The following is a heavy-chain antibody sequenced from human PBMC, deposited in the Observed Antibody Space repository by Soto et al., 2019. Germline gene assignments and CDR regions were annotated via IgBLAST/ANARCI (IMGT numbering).Heavy chain of an antibody. CDR3: ARGPMPVGAITS. D-gene: IGHD1-26*01. CDR2: ISSGSSTI. V-gene: IGHV3-48*01. CDR1: GFNFNTHS. J-gene: IGHJ5*02. Sequence: EVQLVESGGGLVQPGGSLRLSCAASGFNFNTHSMNWVRQTPGKGLEWISYISSGSSTIYYADSVKGRFTISRHNAKKSVYLQMNSLRAEDSAVYYCARGPMPVGAITSWGQGTLVTVSS.